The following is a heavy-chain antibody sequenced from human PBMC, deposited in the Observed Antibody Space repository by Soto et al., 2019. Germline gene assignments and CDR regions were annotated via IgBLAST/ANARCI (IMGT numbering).Heavy chain of an antibody. Sequence: PGGSLRLSCAASGIIFNGFGMHWVRQAPGKGLVGLAVVIYGGSSTYYADSVKGRFTISRDNSKNTLYLQMNSLRAEDTAVYYCARFPVLLEWPYYYYMDVWGKGTTVTVSS. V-gene: IGHV3-NL1*01. J-gene: IGHJ6*03. CDR1: GIIFNGFG. CDR2: VIYGGSST. D-gene: IGHD3-3*01. CDR3: ARFPVLLEWPYYYYMDV.